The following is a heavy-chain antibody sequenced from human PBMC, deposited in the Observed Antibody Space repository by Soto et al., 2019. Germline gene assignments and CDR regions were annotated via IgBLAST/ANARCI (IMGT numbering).Heavy chain of an antibody. V-gene: IGHV1-46*03. CDR2: INPSGGST. J-gene: IGHJ3*01. Sequence: ASVKVSCKASGYTFTSYYMHWVRQAPGQGLEWMGIINPSGGSTSYAQKFQGRVTMTRDTSTSTVYMELSSLRSEDTAVYYCARFYWGYNWNDGSFDFWGQGSSVTVS. CDR1: GYTFTSYY. D-gene: IGHD1-20*01. CDR3: ARFYWGYNWNDGSFDF.